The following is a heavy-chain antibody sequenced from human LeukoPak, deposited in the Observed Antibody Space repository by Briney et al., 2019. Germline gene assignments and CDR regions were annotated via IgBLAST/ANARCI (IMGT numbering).Heavy chain of an antibody. D-gene: IGHD6-13*01. J-gene: IGHJ4*02. CDR1: GGSISTYY. CDR2: IHYSGSS. Sequence: PSETLSLTCAVSGGSISTYYWSWIRQPPGKGLEWIGYIHYSGSSNYNPSLKSRVTISLDTSKNQFSLKLSSVTAADTAVYYCARGQQLAEADYWGQGTLVTVSS. V-gene: IGHV4-59*01. CDR3: ARGQQLAEADY.